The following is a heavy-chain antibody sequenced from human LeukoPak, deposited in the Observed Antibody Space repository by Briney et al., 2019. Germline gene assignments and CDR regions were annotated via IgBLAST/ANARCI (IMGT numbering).Heavy chain of an antibody. V-gene: IGHV3-53*01. CDR2: MFSGGIP. Sequence: PGGSLRLSCAASGFTVSSSHMSWVRQAPGKGLEWVSVMFSGGIPYYADSVKGRFTISIDNSKNTLFLQMSSLRAEDTAVYYCTRGIGSGSAFDIGGQGTMVTVSS. J-gene: IGHJ3*02. CDR3: TRGIGSGSAFDI. CDR1: GFTVSSSH. D-gene: IGHD6-19*01.